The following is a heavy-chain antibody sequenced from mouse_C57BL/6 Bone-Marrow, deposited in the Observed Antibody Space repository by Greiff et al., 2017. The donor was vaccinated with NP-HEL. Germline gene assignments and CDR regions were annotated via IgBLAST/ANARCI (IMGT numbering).Heavy chain of an antibody. J-gene: IGHJ1*03. CDR1: GYAFSSSW. CDR3: ARLASNPWYFDV. D-gene: IGHD2-5*01. Sequence: QVQLKQSGPELVKPGASVKISCKASGYAFSSSWMNWVKQRPGKGLEWIGRIYPGDGDTNYNGKFKGKSTLTADKTSSTAYMQLSSLTSEDSAVYFCARLASNPWYFDVWGTGTTVTVSS. CDR2: IYPGDGDT. V-gene: IGHV1-82*01.